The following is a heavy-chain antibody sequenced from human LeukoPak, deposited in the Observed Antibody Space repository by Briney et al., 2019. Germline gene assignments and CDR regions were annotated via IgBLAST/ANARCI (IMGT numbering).Heavy chain of an antibody. CDR2: IKQDGSEK. CDR1: GFTFSSYW. V-gene: IGHV3-7*01. D-gene: IGHD3-3*01. CDR3: ASGITIFGVVLDY. Sequence: PGGSLRLSCAASGFTFSSYWMSWVRQAPGKGLEWVANIKQDGSEKYYVDSVKGRFTISRDNAKNSLYLQMNSLRAEDTAVYYCASGITIFGVVLDYWGQGTLVTVSS. J-gene: IGHJ4*02.